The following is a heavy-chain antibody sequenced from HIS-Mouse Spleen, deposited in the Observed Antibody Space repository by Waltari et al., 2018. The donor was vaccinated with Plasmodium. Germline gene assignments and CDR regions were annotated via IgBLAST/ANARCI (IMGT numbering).Heavy chain of an antibody. J-gene: IGHJ4*02. V-gene: IGHV3-30*18. CDR2: ISYDGSNK. Sequence: QVQLVESGGSVVQPGRSLRLSCADSGFTVSSYGMHWVRQAPGRGLEWVAVISYDGSNKYYADSVKGRFTISRDNSKNTLYLQMNSLRAEDTAVYYCAKAQGVINFDYWGQGTLVTVSS. CDR3: AKAQGVINFDY. CDR1: GFTVSSYG. D-gene: IGHD3-16*01.